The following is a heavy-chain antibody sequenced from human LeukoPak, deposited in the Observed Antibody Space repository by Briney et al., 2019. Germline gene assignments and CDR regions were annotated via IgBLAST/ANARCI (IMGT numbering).Heavy chain of an antibody. J-gene: IGHJ4*02. CDR1: GGSISSYY. V-gene: IGHV4-4*07. CDR3: ARDEPSGWYMAY. D-gene: IGHD6-19*01. Sequence: SETLSLTCTVSGGSISSYYWSWIRQPAGKGLEWIGRIYTSGSTNYNPSLKSRVTMSVDTSKNQFSLKRSSVTAADTAVYYCARDEPSGWYMAYWGQGTLVTVSS. CDR2: IYTSGST.